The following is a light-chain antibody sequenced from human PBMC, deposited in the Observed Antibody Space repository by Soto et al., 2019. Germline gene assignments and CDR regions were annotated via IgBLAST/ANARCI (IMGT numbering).Light chain of an antibody. CDR1: RGVGSNF. Sequence: IVLTQSPGTLSLSPGGRATLCCRACRGVGSNFLAWYQQKPGQAPRLLIYGASSRATGIPDRFSGSGSGTDFTLTISRLEPEDFAVYYCQQYGSSPPLTFGGGTTVDIK. J-gene: IGKJ4*01. V-gene: IGKV3-20*01. CDR2: GAS. CDR3: QQYGSSPPLT.